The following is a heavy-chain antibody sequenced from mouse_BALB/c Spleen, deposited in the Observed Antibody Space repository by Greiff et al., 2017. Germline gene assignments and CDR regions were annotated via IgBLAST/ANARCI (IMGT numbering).Heavy chain of an antibody. J-gene: IGHJ1*01. V-gene: IGHV1-82*01. CDR2: IYPGDGDT. D-gene: IGHD2-10*01. CDR3: ARAYYGNYGYFDV. Sequence: VKLMESGPELVKPGASVKISCKASGYAFSSSWMNWVKQRPGQGLEWIGRIYPGDGDTNYNGKFKGKATLTADKSSSTAYMQLSSLTSVDSAVYFCARAYYGNYGYFDVWGAGTTVTVSS. CDR1: GYAFSSSW.